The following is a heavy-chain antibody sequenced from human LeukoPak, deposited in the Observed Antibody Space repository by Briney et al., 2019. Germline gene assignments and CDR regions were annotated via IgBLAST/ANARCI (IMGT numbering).Heavy chain of an antibody. CDR1: GGSISSYY. CDR3: ARHTSSGWFNY. Sequence: SETLSLTCTVSGGSISSYYWSWIRQPPGKGLEWIGYIYYSGSTNYNPSLKSRVTISVDTSKNQFSLKLSSVTAADTAVYYCARHTSSGWFNYWGQGALVTVSS. J-gene: IGHJ4*02. CDR2: IYYSGST. D-gene: IGHD6-19*01. V-gene: IGHV4-59*08.